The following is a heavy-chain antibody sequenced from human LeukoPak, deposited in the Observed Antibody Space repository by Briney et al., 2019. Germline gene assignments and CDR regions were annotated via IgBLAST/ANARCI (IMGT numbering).Heavy chain of an antibody. CDR1: GGSISRYY. CDR2: IYYSGRT. D-gene: IGHD6-19*01. Sequence: SETLSLTCTVSGGSISRYYLRWIRQPPGKGLEWIGYIYYSGRTNYSPSLQSRVTISVDTSKNQFALKLSSVTAADADGYKCARGMSIQSSGWNHCGQGTLVADCS. CDR3: ARGMSIQSSGWNH. V-gene: IGHV4-59*01. J-gene: IGHJ5*02.